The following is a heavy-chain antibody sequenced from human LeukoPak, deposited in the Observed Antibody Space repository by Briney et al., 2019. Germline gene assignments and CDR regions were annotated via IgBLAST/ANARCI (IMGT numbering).Heavy chain of an antibody. J-gene: IGHJ6*02. CDR3: ARDLWLTGYSPSYGMDV. CDR1: GFTFSSYA. Sequence: GGSLRLSCAASGFTFSSYAMHWVRQAPGKGLEWVAVISYDGSNNYYADSVKGRLTISRDKSKNTLYLQMNSLRAEDTAVYYCARDLWLTGYSPSYGMDVWGQGTTVTVSS. V-gene: IGHV3-30*04. D-gene: IGHD3-9*01. CDR2: ISYDGSNN.